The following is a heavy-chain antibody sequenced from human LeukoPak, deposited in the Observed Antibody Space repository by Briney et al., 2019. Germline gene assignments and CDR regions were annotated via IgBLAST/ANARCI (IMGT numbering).Heavy chain of an antibody. D-gene: IGHD3-10*02. CDR3: AELGITMIGGV. Sequence: GGSLRLSCAASGITFSSYGMSWVRQAPGKGLEWVSVIYSGGSTYYADSVKGRFTISRDNSKNTLYLQMNSLRAEDTAVYYCAELGITMIGGVWGKGTTVTISS. V-gene: IGHV3-66*01. CDR1: GITFSSYG. J-gene: IGHJ6*04. CDR2: IYSGGST.